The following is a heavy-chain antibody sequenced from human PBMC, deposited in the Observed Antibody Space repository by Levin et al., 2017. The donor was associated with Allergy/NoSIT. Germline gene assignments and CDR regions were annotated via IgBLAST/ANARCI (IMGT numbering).Heavy chain of an antibody. Sequence: GGSLRLSCAASGFTFNSYAMHWVRQAPGKGLEYVSAISSNGDSTYYANSVKGRFIISRDNSKNTLYLQMGSLRAEDMAVYYCARSPGIEVAGTWTPDSGNFDYWGQGTLVTVSS. CDR3: ARSPGIEVAGTWTPDSGNFDY. D-gene: IGHD6-19*01. CDR2: ISSNGDST. V-gene: IGHV3-64*01. CDR1: GFTFNSYA. J-gene: IGHJ4*02.